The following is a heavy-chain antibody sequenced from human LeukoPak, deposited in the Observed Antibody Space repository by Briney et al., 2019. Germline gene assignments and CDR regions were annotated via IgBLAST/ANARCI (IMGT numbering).Heavy chain of an antibody. CDR1: GYTFTSYD. CDR2: MNPNSGNT. CDR3: ARGDQLANYYFYGMDV. V-gene: IGHV1-8*01. J-gene: IGHJ6*02. D-gene: IGHD6-13*01. Sequence: ASVKVSCKASGYTFTSYDINWVRQATGQGLEWMGWMNPNSGNTGYAQKFQGRVTMTRNTSISTAYMELRSLRPDDTAVYYCARGDQLANYYFYGMDVWGQGTTVTVSS.